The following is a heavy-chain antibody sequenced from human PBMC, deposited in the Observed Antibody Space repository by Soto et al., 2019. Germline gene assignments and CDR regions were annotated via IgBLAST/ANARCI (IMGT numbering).Heavy chain of an antibody. D-gene: IGHD1-26*01. J-gene: IGHJ4*02. Sequence: ASVKVSCKASGYTFTTHAIHWVRQAPGQGLEWMGWINAGKGDTKYPQRFQGRVTITRDTSASTAYMELSSLRSEDTAVYYCARNILGGGTGYWGQGTLGTVSS. V-gene: IGHV1-3*01. CDR1: GYTFTTHA. CDR2: INAGKGDT. CDR3: ARNILGGGTGY.